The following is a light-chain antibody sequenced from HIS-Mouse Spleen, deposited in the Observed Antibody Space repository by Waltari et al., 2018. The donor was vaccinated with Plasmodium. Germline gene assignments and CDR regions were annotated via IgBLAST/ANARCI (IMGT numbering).Light chain of an antibody. CDR1: SSDVGGYNS. Sequence: QSALTQPASVSGSPGQSITISCTGTSSDVGGYNSVSWYQQHPGKAPKLMIYEVSNRPSGVSNRFSGSKSGNTASRTSSGLQAEDEADYYCSSYTSSSTLLYVFGTGTKVTVL. CDR3: SSYTSSSTLLYV. CDR2: EVS. J-gene: IGLJ1*01. V-gene: IGLV2-14*01.